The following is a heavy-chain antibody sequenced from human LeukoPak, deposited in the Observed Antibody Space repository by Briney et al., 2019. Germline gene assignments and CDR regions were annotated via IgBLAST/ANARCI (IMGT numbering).Heavy chain of an antibody. J-gene: IGHJ3*02. CDR2: IRYDGINK. CDR3: AKDLRFLEWIIDDAFDI. V-gene: IGHV3-30*02. Sequence: GGSLRLSCAASGFTFSSYGMHWVRQVPGKGLEWVSFIRYDGINKYYADSVKGRFTISRDNSKNTLYLQMNSLRAEDTAVYYCAKDLRFLEWIIDDAFDIWGQGTMVTVSS. CDR1: GFTFSSYG. D-gene: IGHD3-3*01.